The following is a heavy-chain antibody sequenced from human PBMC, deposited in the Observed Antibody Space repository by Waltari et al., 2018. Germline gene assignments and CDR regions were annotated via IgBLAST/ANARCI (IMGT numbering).Heavy chain of an antibody. Sequence: QVQLRESGPGLVKPSETLSLTCVVSGYSISTGYYWGWIRQPPGKGLEWIGSIHHSRSTYASPSRKSRVTISVDTPNNLFALILNSVTAADTAVYYCARQGRTISGPESFFDYWGQGTPVTVSS. D-gene: IGHD3-3*01. CDR3: ARQGRTISGPESFFDY. V-gene: IGHV4-38-2*01. CDR1: GYSISTGYY. CDR2: IHHSRST. J-gene: IGHJ4*02.